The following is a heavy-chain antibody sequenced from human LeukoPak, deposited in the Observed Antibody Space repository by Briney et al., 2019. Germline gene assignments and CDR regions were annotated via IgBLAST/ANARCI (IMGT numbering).Heavy chain of an antibody. CDR3: SSPRYCSSSSCYFAY. D-gene: IGHD2-2*01. CDR2: INSDGSST. J-gene: IGHJ4*02. V-gene: IGHV3-74*01. Sequence: AGSLRLSCAASGFTFSSYWMHWVRQAPGKGLVWVYRINSDGSSTDYADSVKGRFTISRDNAKNTLYLQMHSLRAEDTAMYYCSSPRYCSSSSCYFAYWGQGTLVTVSS. CDR1: GFTFSSYW.